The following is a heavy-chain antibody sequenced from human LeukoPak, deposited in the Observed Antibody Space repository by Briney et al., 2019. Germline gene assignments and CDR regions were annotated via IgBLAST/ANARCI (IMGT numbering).Heavy chain of an antibody. Sequence: GGSLRLSCAASGCTFSSYEMNWVRKAPGKGLEWVSYISSSGSTIYYADSVKGRFTISRDNAKNSLYLQMNSLRAEDTAVYYCARVVRGVGYYFDYWGQGTLVTVSS. CDR3: ARVVRGVGYYFDY. CDR2: ISSSGSTI. D-gene: IGHD3-10*01. CDR1: GCTFSSYE. V-gene: IGHV3-48*03. J-gene: IGHJ4*02.